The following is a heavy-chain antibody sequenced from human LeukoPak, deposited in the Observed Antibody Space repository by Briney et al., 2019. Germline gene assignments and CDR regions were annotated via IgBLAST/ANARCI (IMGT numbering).Heavy chain of an antibody. CDR2: ISSSSSYI. J-gene: IGHJ6*02. V-gene: IGHV3-21*01. CDR3: ARDYGDIQDYGMDV. Sequence: GGSPRLSCAASGFTFSSYSMNWVRQAPGKGLEWVSSISSSSSYIYYADSVKGRFTISRDNAKNSLYLQMNSLRAEDTAVYYCARDYGDIQDYGMDVWGQGTTVTVSS. CDR1: GFTFSSYS. D-gene: IGHD4-17*01.